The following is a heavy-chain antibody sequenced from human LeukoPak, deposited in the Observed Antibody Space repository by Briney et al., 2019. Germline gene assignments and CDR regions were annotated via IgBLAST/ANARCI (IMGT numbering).Heavy chain of an antibody. CDR2: INPSGAST. CDR1: GYTFTSYY. V-gene: IGHV1-46*01. CDR3: ASAFCSSTSCYDYYYGMDV. D-gene: IGHD2-2*01. J-gene: IGHJ6*02. Sequence: ASVKVSCKACGYTFTSYYMHWVRQAPGQGLEWMGIINPSGASTSYAQKFQGRITMTRDTSTSTAYMELSSLRSEDTAVYYCASAFCSSTSCYDYYYGMDVWGQGTTVTVSS.